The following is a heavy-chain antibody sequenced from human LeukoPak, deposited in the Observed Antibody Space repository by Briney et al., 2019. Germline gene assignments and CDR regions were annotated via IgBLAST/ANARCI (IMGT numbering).Heavy chain of an antibody. D-gene: IGHD4-11*01. CDR1: GFTFSHYG. CDR2: IWNDGSNK. J-gene: IGHJ5*02. Sequence: GGSLRLSCATSGFTFSHYGMHWVRQAPGKGLEWVAAIWNDGSNKYYGDSVKGRFTISRDNSKNTLYLQMNSLTVEDTAVYYCAKDAQRGFDYSNSLEHWGQGTLVTVSS. V-gene: IGHV3-33*06. CDR3: AKDAQRGFDYSNSLEH.